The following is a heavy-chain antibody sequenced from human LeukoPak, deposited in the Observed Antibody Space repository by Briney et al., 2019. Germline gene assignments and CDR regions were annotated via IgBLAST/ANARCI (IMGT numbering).Heavy chain of an antibody. CDR2: INPNSGGT. CDR3: AREGRLIAARPGVDY. D-gene: IGHD6-6*01. Sequence: ASVKVSCKASGYTFTGYYMHWVRQAPGQGLEWIGWINPNSGGTNYAQKFQGRVTMTRDTSISTAYMELSRLRPDDTAVYYCAREGRLIAARPGVDYWGQGTLVTVSS. J-gene: IGHJ4*02. V-gene: IGHV1-2*02. CDR1: GYTFTGYY.